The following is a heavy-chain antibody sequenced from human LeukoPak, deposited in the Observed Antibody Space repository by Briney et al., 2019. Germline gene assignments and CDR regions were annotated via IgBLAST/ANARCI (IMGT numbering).Heavy chain of an antibody. D-gene: IGHD6-19*01. CDR2: IPGSGVNT. CDR3: ARPSGDNGGWIDY. CDR1: GFTFAQIY. Sequence: SLTLASAAAGFTFAQIYMTSVCQDPWQGLDCLSAIPGSGVNTWYADSVKGRLSITRDNSANIEYLQMDSLRAEDTAVYYCARPSGDNGGWIDYWGQGTLVTVSS. J-gene: IGHJ4*02. V-gene: IGHV3-23*01.